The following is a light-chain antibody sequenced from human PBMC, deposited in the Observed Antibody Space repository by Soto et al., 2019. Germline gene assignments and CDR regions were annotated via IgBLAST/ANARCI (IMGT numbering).Light chain of an antibody. CDR2: AAS. V-gene: IGKV1-8*01. CDR1: QGISSY. Sequence: AIRMTQKTNSFSASTGDRVTISCRASQGISSYLAWYQQKPGKAPKLLIYAASTLQSGVPSRFSGSGSGTDFTLTISCLQSEDFTTYYCAVYYIFPITSGGGTMADVK. J-gene: IGKJ4*01. CDR3: AVYYIFPIT.